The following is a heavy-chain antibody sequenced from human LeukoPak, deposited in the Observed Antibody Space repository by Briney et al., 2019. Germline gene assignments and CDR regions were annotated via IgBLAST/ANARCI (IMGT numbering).Heavy chain of an antibody. J-gene: IGHJ3*02. CDR2: IYSGLST. Sequence: GGSLRLSCAASGFTFSSYGMHWVRQAPGKGLEWVSIIYSGLSTYYADSVRGRFTISRDNSKNTLYLQMNTLRAEDTAVYYCASGIAVNAFDIWGKGTMVTVSS. D-gene: IGHD6-19*01. CDR1: GFTFSSYG. CDR3: ASGIAVNAFDI. V-gene: IGHV3-NL1*01.